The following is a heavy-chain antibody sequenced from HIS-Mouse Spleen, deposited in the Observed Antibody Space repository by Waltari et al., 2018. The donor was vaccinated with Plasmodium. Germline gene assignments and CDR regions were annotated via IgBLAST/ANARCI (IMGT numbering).Heavy chain of an antibody. J-gene: IGHJ4*02. CDR2: IDWDDDK. CDR3: ARHKKRGQLVRGYFDY. CDR1: GFSLSTSGIC. D-gene: IGHD6-6*01. Sequence: QVTLRESGPALVKPTQTLTLTCTFSGFSLSTSGICVSWIRQPPGKALEWLARIDWDDDKYYSPSLKTRLTISKDTSKNQVVLTMTNMDPVDTATYYCARHKKRGQLVRGYFDYWGQGTLVTVSS. V-gene: IGHV2-70*15.